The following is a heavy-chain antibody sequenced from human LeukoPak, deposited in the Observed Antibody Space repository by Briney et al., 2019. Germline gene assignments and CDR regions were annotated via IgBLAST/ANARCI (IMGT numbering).Heavy chain of an antibody. Sequence: ASVKVSCKASGYTFTGYYMHWVRQAPGQGLEWMGWINPNSGATNYAQKFQGRVTMTRDSSISTAYMELSRLRSDDTAVYYCARDLGGDIVATIAYWGQGTLVTVSS. CDR1: GYTFTGYY. CDR3: ARDLGGDIVATIAY. D-gene: IGHD5-12*01. J-gene: IGHJ4*02. CDR2: INPNSGAT. V-gene: IGHV1-2*02.